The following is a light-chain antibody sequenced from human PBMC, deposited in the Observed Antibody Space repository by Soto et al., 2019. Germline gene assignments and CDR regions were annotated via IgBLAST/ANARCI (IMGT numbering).Light chain of an antibody. CDR2: DVS. CDR3: SSYTTSSTLYV. Sequence: QSALTQPASVSGSPGQSITISCTGTSSDVGGYNFVSWYQQHPGKAPKLMIYDVSNRPSGVSNRFSGSKSGNTASLTISGLQAEDEADYYCSSYTTSSTLYVFRTVTQLTVL. CDR1: SSDVGGYNF. V-gene: IGLV2-14*01. J-gene: IGLJ1*01.